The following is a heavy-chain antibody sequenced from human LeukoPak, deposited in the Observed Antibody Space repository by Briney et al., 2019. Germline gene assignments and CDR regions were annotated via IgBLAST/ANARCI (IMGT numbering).Heavy chain of an antibody. J-gene: IGHJ6*02. D-gene: IGHD4/OR15-4a*01. CDR1: GFTFSSYD. Sequence: GGSLRLSCAASGFTFSSYDMHWVRQATGKGLEWVSAIGTAGDTYYPGSVKGRFTISRENAKSSLYLQMNSLRAGDTAVYYCANKVMVPTGFYGMDVWGHGTTVTVSS. CDR2: IGTAGDT. V-gene: IGHV3-13*01. CDR3: ANKVMVPTGFYGMDV.